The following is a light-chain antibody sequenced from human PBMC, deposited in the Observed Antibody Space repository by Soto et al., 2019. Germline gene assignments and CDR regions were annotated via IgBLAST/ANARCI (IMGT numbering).Light chain of an antibody. J-gene: IGKJ4*01. CDR3: QQYNNWPLT. CDR2: GAS. CDR1: QSVRST. Sequence: EIVMTQSPATLSVSPGERATLSCRASQSVRSTLAWYQQKPGQAPRLLIYGASTRATGIPARFTGSGSGTVFTLTISSLQSEDFAVYYCQQYNNWPLTFGGGTKVEIK. V-gene: IGKV3-15*01.